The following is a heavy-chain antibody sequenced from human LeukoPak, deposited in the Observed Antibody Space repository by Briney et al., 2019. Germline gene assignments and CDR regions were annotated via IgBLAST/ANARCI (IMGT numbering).Heavy chain of an antibody. CDR2: IRYDGSNK. J-gene: IGHJ4*02. V-gene: IGHV3-30*02. D-gene: IGHD5-18*01. CDR1: GFTFSDYY. Sequence: GGSLRLSCAASGFTFSDYYMSWIRQAPGKGLEWVAFIRYDGSNKYYADSVKGRFTISRDNSKNTLYLQMNSLRAEDTAVYYCATQGVGFSYGLNWGQGTLVTVSS. CDR3: ATQGVGFSYGLN.